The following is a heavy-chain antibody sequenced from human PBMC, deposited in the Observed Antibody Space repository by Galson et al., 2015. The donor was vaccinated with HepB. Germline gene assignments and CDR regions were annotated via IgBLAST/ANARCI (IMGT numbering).Heavy chain of an antibody. CDR3: ARDQIRGRGYCSSTSCYGYYYGMDV. CDR2: IIPILGIA. CDR1: GGTFSSYT. D-gene: IGHD2-2*01. J-gene: IGHJ6*02. V-gene: IGHV1-69*04. Sequence: SVKVSCKASGGTFSSYTISWVRQAPGQGLEWMGRIIPILGIANYAQKFQGRVTITADKSTSTAYTEQSSLRSEDTAVYYCARDQIRGRGYCSSTSCYGYYYGMDVWGQGTTVTVSS.